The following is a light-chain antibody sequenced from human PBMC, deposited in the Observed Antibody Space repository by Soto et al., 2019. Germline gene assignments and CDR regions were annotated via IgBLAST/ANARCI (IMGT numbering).Light chain of an antibody. CDR1: QSVSSN. J-gene: IGKJ1*01. CDR2: GAS. CDR3: QQRYSWLRA. Sequence: EVVVTQSPATLSLSPGERATLSCRASQSVSSNLAWNQHKPGQAPRLLIYGASKRATGIPARFSGSGSGTDFTLTISSLEPEDFAVYYCQQRYSWLRAFGQGTKVEIK. V-gene: IGKV3-11*01.